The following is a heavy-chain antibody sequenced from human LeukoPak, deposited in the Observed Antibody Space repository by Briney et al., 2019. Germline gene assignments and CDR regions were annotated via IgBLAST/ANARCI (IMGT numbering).Heavy chain of an antibody. CDR1: GFTFSSYS. V-gene: IGHV3-21*01. Sequence: GGSLRLSCAASGFTFSSYSMNWVRQAPGKGLEWVSSISSSSSYIYYADSVKGRFTISRDNAKSSLYLQMNSLRAEDTAVYYCARDAELRYFDWLFPPRYFDLWGRGTLVTVSS. CDR2: ISSSSSYI. D-gene: IGHD3-9*01. J-gene: IGHJ2*01. CDR3: ARDAELRYFDWLFPPRYFDL.